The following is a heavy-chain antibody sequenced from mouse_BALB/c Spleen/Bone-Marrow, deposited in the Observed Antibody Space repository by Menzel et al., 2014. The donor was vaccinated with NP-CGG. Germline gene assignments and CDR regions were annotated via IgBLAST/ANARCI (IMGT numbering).Heavy chain of an antibody. CDR3: ATYYRYDRRFAY. CDR1: GSNIKDTY. Sequence: EVQLQQSGAELVKPGASVKLSCTASGSNIKDTYMHWVKQRPEQGLEWIGRIDPANGNTKYDPKFQGKATITADTSSNTAYLQLSSLTSEDTAVYYCATYYRYDRRFAYWGQGTLVTVSA. D-gene: IGHD2-14*01. V-gene: IGHV14-3*02. CDR2: IDPANGNT. J-gene: IGHJ3*01.